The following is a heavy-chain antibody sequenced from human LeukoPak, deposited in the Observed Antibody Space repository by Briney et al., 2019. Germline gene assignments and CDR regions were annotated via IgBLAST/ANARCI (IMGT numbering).Heavy chain of an antibody. D-gene: IGHD6-6*01. Sequence: SQTLSLTCTVSGGSISSGSYYWSWIRQPAGKGLEWIGYIYYSGSTNYNPSLKSRVTISVDTSKNQFSLKLSSVTAADTAVYYCARDPGGEQLVPPAYFDLWGRGTLVTVSS. CDR2: IYYSGST. CDR1: GGSISSGSYY. CDR3: ARDPGGEQLVPPAYFDL. J-gene: IGHJ2*01. V-gene: IGHV4-61*10.